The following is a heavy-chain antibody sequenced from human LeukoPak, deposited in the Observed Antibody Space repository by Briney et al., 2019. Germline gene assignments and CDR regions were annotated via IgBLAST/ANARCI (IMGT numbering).Heavy chain of an antibody. Sequence: SETPSLTCTVSGGSISSYYWSWIRQPPGKGLEWIGYIYCSGSTNYNPSLKSRVTISVDTSKNQFSLKLSSVTAADTAVYYCAREGARWEPSFSAFGIWGQGTMVTVSS. CDR2: IYCSGST. D-gene: IGHD1-26*01. V-gene: IGHV4-59*01. CDR3: AREGARWEPSFSAFGI. J-gene: IGHJ3*02. CDR1: GGSISSYY.